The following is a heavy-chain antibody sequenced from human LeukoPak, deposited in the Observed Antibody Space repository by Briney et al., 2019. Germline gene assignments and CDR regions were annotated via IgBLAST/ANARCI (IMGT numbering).Heavy chain of an antibody. V-gene: IGHV1-8*03. J-gene: IGHJ5*02. CDR3: ARGGASAAARRFDP. D-gene: IGHD6-13*01. CDR2: MNPNSGNT. Sequence: ASVKVSCKTSGYTFTNYDINWVRQAPGQGLEWMGWMNPNSGNTGYAQKFRGRVTITSHTSISTAYMELRGLRSEDTAVSYCARGGASAAARRFDPWGQGTLVTVSS. CDR1: GYTFTNYD.